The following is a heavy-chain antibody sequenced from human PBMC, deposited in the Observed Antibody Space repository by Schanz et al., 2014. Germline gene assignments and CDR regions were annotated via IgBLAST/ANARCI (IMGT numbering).Heavy chain of an antibody. Sequence: QVQLVESGGGVVQPGRSLRLSCAAYGFTLSSYAMHWVRQAPGKGLEWVAVISYDGSNKYYADSVKGRFTISRDNSKNALYLQMNSLRAEDTAVYYCARGTDWSLHYWGQGALVTVSS. CDR3: ARGTDWSLHY. CDR1: GFTLSSYA. J-gene: IGHJ4*02. V-gene: IGHV3-30-3*01. CDR2: ISYDGSNK. D-gene: IGHD1-1*01.